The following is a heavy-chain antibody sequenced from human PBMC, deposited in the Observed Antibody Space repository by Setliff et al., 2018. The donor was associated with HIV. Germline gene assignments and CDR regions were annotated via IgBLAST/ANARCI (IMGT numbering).Heavy chain of an antibody. J-gene: IGHJ4*02. D-gene: IGHD3-16*01. CDR1: GGSISSSNW. V-gene: IGHV4-4*02. Sequence: SETLSLTCAVSGGSISSSNWWSWVRQPPGEGLGWIGEIYRGGSTNYNPSLKSRVTISVDKSNNQFSLQRSSVTAADTALFYCARPPLGLGGGSHFDAWGRGTLVTVSS. CDR3: ARPPLGLGGGSHFDA. CDR2: IYRGGST.